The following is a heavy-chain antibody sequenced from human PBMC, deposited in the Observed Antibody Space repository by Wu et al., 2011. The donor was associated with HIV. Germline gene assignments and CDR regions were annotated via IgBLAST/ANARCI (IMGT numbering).Heavy chain of an antibody. V-gene: IGHV1-18*04. CDR3: ARGWRSGSYYPSFDY. CDR2: ISAYNGNT. CDR1: GNIFTTYN. J-gene: IGHJ4*02. D-gene: IGHD1-26*01. Sequence: QVQLVQSGAEVKKPGASVKVSCKASGNIFTTYNVHWVRQAPGQGLEWMGWISAYNGNTNFAQNLQGRVTMTTDTSTSTAYMELRSLRSEDTAVYYCARGWRSGSYYPSFDYWGQGTLVTVSS.